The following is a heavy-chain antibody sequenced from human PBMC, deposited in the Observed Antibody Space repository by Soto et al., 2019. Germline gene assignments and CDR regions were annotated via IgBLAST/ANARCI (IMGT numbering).Heavy chain of an antibody. D-gene: IGHD3-16*01. V-gene: IGHV4-39*02. CDR1: GGSISSSSYY. J-gene: IGHJ6*02. Sequence: QLQLQESGPGLVKPSETLSLTCTVSGGSISSSSYYWGWIRQPPGKGLEWIESIYYSGSTYYNPSLKSRVTVSVNTPKNHFSLNLSSVTAADTAVYYCARGGTWGAYYYGMDVWGQGTTVTVSS. CDR3: ARGGTWGAYYYGMDV. CDR2: IYYSGST.